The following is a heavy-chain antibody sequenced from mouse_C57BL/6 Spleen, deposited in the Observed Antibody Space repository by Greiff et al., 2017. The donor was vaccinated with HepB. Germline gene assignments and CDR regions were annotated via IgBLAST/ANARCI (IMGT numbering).Heavy chain of an antibody. V-gene: IGHV1-82*01. Sequence: QVQLKESGPELVKPGASVKISCKASGYAFSSSWMNWVKQRPGKGLEWIGRIYPGDGDTNYNGKFKGKATLTADKSSSTAYMRLSSLTSEYSAVYFCARSPPYDYDGAWFAYWGQGTPVTVSA. CDR2: IYPGDGDT. D-gene: IGHD2-4*01. CDR1: GYAFSSSW. CDR3: ARSPPYDYDGAWFAY. J-gene: IGHJ3*01.